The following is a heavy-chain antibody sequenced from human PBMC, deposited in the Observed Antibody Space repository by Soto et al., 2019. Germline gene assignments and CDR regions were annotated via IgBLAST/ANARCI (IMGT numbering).Heavy chain of an antibody. Sequence: PSETLSLTCTVSGDSISSYDWTWMRQPPGKGLEWIGSMYHSGSTNYNPSLKSRVTTSVDTSKNQFSLKLSSVTAADTAVYYCARHGCIAIVRGALTAFDICGPGTMVTVSS. V-gene: IGHV4-59*08. CDR1: GDSISSYD. CDR2: MYHSGST. CDR3: ARHGCIAIVRGALTAFDI. D-gene: IGHD3-10*01. J-gene: IGHJ3*02.